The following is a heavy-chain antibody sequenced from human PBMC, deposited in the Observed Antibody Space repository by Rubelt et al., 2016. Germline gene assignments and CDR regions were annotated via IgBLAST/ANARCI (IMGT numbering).Heavy chain of an antibody. V-gene: IGHV4-39*01. Sequence: QLQLQESGPGLVKPSETLSLTCTVSGGSINSRSYYWGWIRQPPGKGLEWIGSIYYSGSTYYNPSLKSRVTISVDTSKNQFSRNLSSVTAADTAVYYCARNGSPENNWFDPWGQGTLVTVSS. J-gene: IGHJ5*02. CDR1: GGSINSRSYY. CDR2: IYYSGST. D-gene: IGHD3-10*01. CDR3: ARNGSPENNWFDP.